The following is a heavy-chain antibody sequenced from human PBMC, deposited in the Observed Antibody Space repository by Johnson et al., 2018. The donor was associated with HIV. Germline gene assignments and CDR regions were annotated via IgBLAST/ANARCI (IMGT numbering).Heavy chain of an antibody. J-gene: IGHJ3*02. CDR3: VKLPVAPSYGAFDI. CDR1: GFTFSDYY. Sequence: QVLLVESGGGLVKPGGSLRLSCAASGFTFSDYYMSWIRQAPGKGLEWVSYYADSVKGRFTISRYNPKITLYLQMSSLRAEDTAVYYCVKLPVAPSYGAFDIWGQGTMVTVSS. D-gene: IGHD6-19*01. V-gene: IGHV3-11*06.